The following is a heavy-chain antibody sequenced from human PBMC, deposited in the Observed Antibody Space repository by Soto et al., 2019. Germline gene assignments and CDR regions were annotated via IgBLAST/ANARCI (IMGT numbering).Heavy chain of an antibody. V-gene: IGHV3-66*01. CDR3: AKVGQQLVFFYFDY. Sequence: GGSLRLSCAASGFTVSSKYMSWVRQAPGKGLEWVSLIQSGGSTFYADSVKGRFTISRDNSKNTLYLQMNSLRAEDTAVYYCAKVGQQLVFFYFDYWGQGTLVTVSS. D-gene: IGHD6-13*01. CDR2: IQSGGST. CDR1: GFTVSSKY. J-gene: IGHJ4*02.